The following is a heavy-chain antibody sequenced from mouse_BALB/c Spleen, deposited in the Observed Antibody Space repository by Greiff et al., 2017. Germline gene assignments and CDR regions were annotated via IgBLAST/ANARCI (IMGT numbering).Heavy chain of an antibody. CDR3: ARSLTTARDY. CDR2: INPSSGYT. D-gene: IGHD1-2*01. V-gene: IGHV1-7*01. CDR1: GYTFTSYW. J-gene: IGHJ2*01. Sequence: QVHVKQSGAELAKPGASVKMSCKASGYTFTSYWMHWVKQRPGQGLEWIGYINPSSGYTNYNQKFKDKATLTADKSSSTAYMQLSSLTSEDSAVYYCARSLTTARDYWGQGTTLTVSS.